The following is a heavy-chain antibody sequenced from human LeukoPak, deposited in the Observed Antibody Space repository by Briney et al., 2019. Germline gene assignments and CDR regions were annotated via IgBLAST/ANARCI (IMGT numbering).Heavy chain of an antibody. D-gene: IGHD3-10*01. CDR2: IYYNGGT. V-gene: IGHV4-34*01. CDR1: GGSFSGYY. J-gene: IGHJ6*02. CDR3: ARVCGHSGNPCNYYYYYGVDG. Sequence: NPSETLSLTCAVYGGSFSGYYWSWIRQLPGKGLEWIGSIYYNGGTYYNPSLKSRVTISVETSKNQFSLKLSSVTAADTAVYFCARVCGHSGNPCNYYYYYGVDGWGQGTTVTVSS.